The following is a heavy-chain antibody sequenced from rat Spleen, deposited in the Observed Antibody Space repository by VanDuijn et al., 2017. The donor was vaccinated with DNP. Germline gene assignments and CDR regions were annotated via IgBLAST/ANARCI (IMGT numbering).Heavy chain of an antibody. CDR1: GFTFSDHN. CDR2: ISFDGSST. D-gene: IGHD2-2*01. CDR3: VRRDTFYYFDY. Sequence: EVQLVESGGGLVQPGRSLKLSCAASGFTFSDHNMAWVRQAPKKGLEWVATISFDGSSTYYRDSVRGRVTISRDNAKSTLYLQMDSLRSEDTATYYCVRRDTFYYFDYWGQGVMVTVSS. V-gene: IGHV5-7*01. J-gene: IGHJ2*01.